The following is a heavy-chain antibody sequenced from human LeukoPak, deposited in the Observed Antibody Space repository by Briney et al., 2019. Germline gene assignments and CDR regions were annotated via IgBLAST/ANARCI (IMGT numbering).Heavy chain of an antibody. CDR3: ARGGSGWSVSLFDP. D-gene: IGHD6-13*01. J-gene: IGHJ5*02. V-gene: IGHV6-1*01. CDR2: TYYRSKWYY. Sequence: SQTLSLTCAISGDSVSSNSAAWNWIRQSPSRGLEWLGRTYYRSKWYYDYAVSVKSRMTINPDTSKNQCSLQLNSVTPEDTAVYYCARGGSGWSVSLFDPWGQGTLVTVSS. CDR1: GDSVSSNSAA.